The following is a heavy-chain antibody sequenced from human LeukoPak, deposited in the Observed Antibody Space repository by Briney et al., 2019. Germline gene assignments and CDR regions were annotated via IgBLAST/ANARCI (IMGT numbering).Heavy chain of an antibody. V-gene: IGHV3-30*03. J-gene: IGHJ4*02. CDR2: ISYDGSNK. CDR1: GFTFSSYA. CDR3: ATFGDYVGGAFDY. D-gene: IGHD3-16*01. Sequence: QPGGSLRLSCAASGFTFSSYAMSWVRQAPGKGLEWVSFISYDGSNKYYADSVKGRFTISRDNSKNTLYLQMNSLRTEDTAVYYCATFGDYVGGAFDYWGQGTLVTVSS.